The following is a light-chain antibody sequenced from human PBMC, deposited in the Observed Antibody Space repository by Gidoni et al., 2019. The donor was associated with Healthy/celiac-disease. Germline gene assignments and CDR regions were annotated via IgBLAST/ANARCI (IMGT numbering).Light chain of an antibody. CDR3: QQYGSSPWT. CDR1: QSVSSGY. Sequence: EIVLTQSAGTLSLSPGERAPLSCRARQSVSSGYLAWYQHKPGQAPRLLIYGASSRATGIPDRFSGSGSGTGFTLTISGLEPEDFAVYYCQQYGSSPWTFGQGTKVEIK. V-gene: IGKV3-20*01. CDR2: GAS. J-gene: IGKJ1*01.